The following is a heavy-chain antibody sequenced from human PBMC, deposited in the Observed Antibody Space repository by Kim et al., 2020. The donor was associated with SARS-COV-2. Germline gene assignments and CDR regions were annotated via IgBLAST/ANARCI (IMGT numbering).Heavy chain of an antibody. J-gene: IGHJ4*02. Sequence: GGSLRLSCAASGFTFSSYAMSWVRQAPGKGLEWVSAISGSGGSTYYADSVKGRFTISRDNSKNTLYLQMNSLRAEDTAVYYCAKDRRTNDFWSENLHFDYWAREPWSPSPQ. D-gene: IGHD3-3*01. CDR3: AKDRRTNDFWSENLHFDY. CDR2: ISGSGGST. V-gene: IGHV3-23*01. CDR1: GFTFSSYA.